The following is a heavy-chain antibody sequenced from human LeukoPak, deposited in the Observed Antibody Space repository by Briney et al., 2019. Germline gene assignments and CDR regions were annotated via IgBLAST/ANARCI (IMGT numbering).Heavy chain of an antibody. CDR1: GFTFSSYW. CDR3: ARGSPAAV. V-gene: IGHV3-74*01. CDR2: INTDGSTT. Sequence: GGSLRLSCAASGFTFSSYWMHWVRKAPGKGLVWVSSINTDGSTTNYADSVKGRFTISRDNAENTLYLQMNSLRAEDTAVYYCARGSPAAVWGQGALVTVSS. J-gene: IGHJ4*02. D-gene: IGHD6-25*01.